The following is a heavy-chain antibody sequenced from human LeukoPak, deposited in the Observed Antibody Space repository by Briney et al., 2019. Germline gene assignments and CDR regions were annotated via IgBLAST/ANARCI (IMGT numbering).Heavy chain of an antibody. J-gene: IGHJ6*03. CDR1: GYTFTSYG. CDR3: ARDDWNDAHYYYYMDV. CDR2: ISAYNGNT. D-gene: IGHD1-1*01. V-gene: IGHV1-18*01. Sequence: GASVKVSCKASGYTFTSYGISWVRQAPGQELEWMGWISAYNGNTNYAQKLQGRVTMTTDTSTSTAYMELRSLRSDDTAVYYCARDDWNDAHYYYYMDVWGKGTTVTVSS.